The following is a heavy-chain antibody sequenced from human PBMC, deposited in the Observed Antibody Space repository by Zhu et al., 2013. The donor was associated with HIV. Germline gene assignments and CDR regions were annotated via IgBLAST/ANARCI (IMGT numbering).Heavy chain of an antibody. CDR2: IYYSGST. J-gene: IGHJ4*02. D-gene: IGHD1-26*01. Sequence: QESGPGLVKPSETLSLTCTVSGGSVSSGSYYWSWIRQPPGKGLEWIGYIYYSGSTNYNPSLKSRVTISVDTSKNQFSLKLSSVTAADTAVYYCARVPRRRQLPDYWGQGTLGHRLL. CDR1: GGSVSSGSYY. CDR3: ARVPRRRQLPDY. V-gene: IGHV4-61*01.